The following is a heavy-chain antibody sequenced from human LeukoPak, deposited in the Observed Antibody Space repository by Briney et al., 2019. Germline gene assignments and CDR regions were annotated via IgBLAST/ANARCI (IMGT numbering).Heavy chain of an antibody. Sequence: GGSLRLSCSASGFSFSDYDMNWVRQAPGKGLEWVSAISGRSSHVYYGESVKGRFTTSRDNAKNSLYLQLDSLGVEDTAVYYCGRAFPPLRTSSAGDLWGQGTLVTVSS. CDR3: GRAFPPLRTSSAGDL. CDR1: GFSFSDYD. CDR2: ISGRSSHV. D-gene: IGHD3-16*01. J-gene: IGHJ1*01. V-gene: IGHV3-21*01.